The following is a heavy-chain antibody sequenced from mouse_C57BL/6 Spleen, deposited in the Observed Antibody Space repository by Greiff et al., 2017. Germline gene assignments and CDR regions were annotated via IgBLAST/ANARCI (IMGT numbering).Heavy chain of an antibody. D-gene: IGHD4-1*01. J-gene: IGHJ1*03. CDR1: GVDFSRYW. CDR2: INPDSSTI. CDR3: ARPDWDRWYFDV. V-gene: IGHV4-1*01. Sequence: AASGVDFSRYWMSWVRRAPGKGLEWIGEINPDSSTINYAPSLKDKFIISRDNAKNTLYLQMSKVRSEDTALYYCARPDWDRWYFDVWGTGTTVTVSS.